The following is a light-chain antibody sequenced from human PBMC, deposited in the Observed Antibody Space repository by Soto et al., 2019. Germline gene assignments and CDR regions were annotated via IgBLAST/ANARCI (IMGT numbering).Light chain of an antibody. Sequence: SYELNQPPSVSVSPGQPARITCGCDNFGDKSVHWYQQKPGQAPVMVVYDDYDRPSGIPERFSGSKSGNTATLTISGVEAGDEADYFCQVWDNSADRVAVFGGGTKVTVL. V-gene: IGLV3-21*02. CDR1: NFGDKS. CDR3: QVWDNSADRVAV. J-gene: IGLJ2*01. CDR2: DDY.